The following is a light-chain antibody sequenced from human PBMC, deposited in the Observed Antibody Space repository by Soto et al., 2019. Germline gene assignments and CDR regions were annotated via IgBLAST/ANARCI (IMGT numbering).Light chain of an antibody. CDR2: GAS. V-gene: IGKV3-20*01. J-gene: IGKJ2*01. CDR3: QQYGTSPPYT. Sequence: EIVLTQSPGTLSLSPGERATLSCRASQSVSSSDLAWYQQKPGQAPRLLIYGASSRATDIPDRFSGSGSGTDFTLTISRLESEDFAVYYCQQYGTSPPYTFGQGTKLEIK. CDR1: QSVSSSD.